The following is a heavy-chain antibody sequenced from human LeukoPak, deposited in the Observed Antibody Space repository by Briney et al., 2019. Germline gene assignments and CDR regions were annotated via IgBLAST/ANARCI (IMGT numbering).Heavy chain of an antibody. CDR1: AFAFSSYN. Sequence: GGSLRLSCAASAFAFSSYNMKWVRQAPGKGLEWVSFISTTSTYIYYADSVKGRFTVSRDNSKNLLYLQMDSLRVEDTAVYYCARAGTCRSTSCYGGIEYRGQGTLVTVSS. CDR3: ARAGTCRSTSCYGGIEY. J-gene: IGHJ4*02. D-gene: IGHD2-2*01. V-gene: IGHV3-21*06. CDR2: ISTTSTYI.